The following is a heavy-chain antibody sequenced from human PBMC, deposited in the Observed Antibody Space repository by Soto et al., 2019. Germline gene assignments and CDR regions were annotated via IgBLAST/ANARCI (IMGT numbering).Heavy chain of an antibody. V-gene: IGHV4-59*08. Sequence: SETLSLTCTVSGGSISSYYWSWIRQPPGKGLEWIGYIYYSGSTNYNPSLKSRVTISVDTSKNQFSLKLSSVTAADTAVYYCARSAAGIAASSRFDPWGQGTLVTVSS. CDR1: GGSISSYY. CDR3: ARSAAGIAASSRFDP. CDR2: IYYSGST. D-gene: IGHD6-13*01. J-gene: IGHJ5*02.